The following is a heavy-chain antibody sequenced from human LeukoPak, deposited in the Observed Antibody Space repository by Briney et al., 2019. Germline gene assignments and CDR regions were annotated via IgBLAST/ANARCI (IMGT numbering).Heavy chain of an antibody. D-gene: IGHD1-14*01. CDR1: GYPFTKWE. CDR3: ATGPRNDP. CDR2: VHPDNGNT. Sequence: ASVKVSCKTSGYPFTKWEINWVRQAAGQGLEWLGWVHPDNGNTNYAQRFRGRVTMSRATSTTTAYMELSGLRSIDTAVYFCATGPRNDPWGQGTLVTVSS. J-gene: IGHJ5*02. V-gene: IGHV1-8*01.